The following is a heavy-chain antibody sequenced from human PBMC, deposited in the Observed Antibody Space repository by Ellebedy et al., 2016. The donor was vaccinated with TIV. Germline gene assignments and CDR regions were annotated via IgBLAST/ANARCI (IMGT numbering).Heavy chain of an antibody. V-gene: IGHV6-1*01. CDR2: TYYRSKWYN. Sequence: MPSETLSLTCAISGDSVSSNAVAWHWIRPSPSRGLEWLGRTYYRSKWYNEYAVSVKSRITINPDTSKNQFSLQLNSLTPEDQALYYCVRGSRGAFDIWGQGTMVTVSS. CDR3: VRGSRGAFDI. CDR1: GDSVSSNAVA. J-gene: IGHJ3*02.